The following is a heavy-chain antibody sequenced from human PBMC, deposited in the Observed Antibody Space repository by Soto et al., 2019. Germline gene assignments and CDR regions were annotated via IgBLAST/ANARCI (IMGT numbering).Heavy chain of an antibody. D-gene: IGHD2-15*01. J-gene: IGHJ6*02. CDR1: GFTFSSYG. CDR2: ISYDGSNK. CDR3: AKDDVVVAATSYYYYGMDV. Sequence: QVQLVESGGGVVQPGRSLRLSCAASGFTFSSYGMHWVRQAPGKGLEWVAVISYDGSNKYYADSVKGRFTISRDNSKNTLYLQMNSLRAEDTAVYYCAKDDVVVAATSYYYYGMDVWGQRTDVTVSS. V-gene: IGHV3-30*18.